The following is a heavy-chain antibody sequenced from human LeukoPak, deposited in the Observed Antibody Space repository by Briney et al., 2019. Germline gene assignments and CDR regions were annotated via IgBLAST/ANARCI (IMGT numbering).Heavy chain of an antibody. Sequence: GGSLRLSCAASGFTFSIYAMSWVRQAPGKGLQWVSSITSSGGGTYYADSVKGRFTISRDNSENMLYLQMNSLRVEDTAVYFCAKDRPNYYGSNGHYYRWDGDYWGQGTLVTVSS. CDR3: AKDRPNYYGSNGHYYRWDGDY. J-gene: IGHJ4*02. CDR2: ITSSGGGT. CDR1: GFTFSIYA. V-gene: IGHV3-23*01. D-gene: IGHD3-22*01.